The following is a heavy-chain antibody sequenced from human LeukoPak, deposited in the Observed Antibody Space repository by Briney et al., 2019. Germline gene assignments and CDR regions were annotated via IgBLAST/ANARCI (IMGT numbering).Heavy chain of an antibody. Sequence: ASVKVSCKASGYTFTSYDINWVRQATGQGLEWMGWMNPNSGNTGYAQKFQGRVTMTRNTSISTAYMELSSLRSEDTAVYYCAREAGIAAAGAFDYWGQGTLVTVSS. J-gene: IGHJ4*02. V-gene: IGHV1-8*01. D-gene: IGHD6-13*01. CDR2: MNPNSGNT. CDR1: GYTFTSYD. CDR3: AREAGIAAAGAFDY.